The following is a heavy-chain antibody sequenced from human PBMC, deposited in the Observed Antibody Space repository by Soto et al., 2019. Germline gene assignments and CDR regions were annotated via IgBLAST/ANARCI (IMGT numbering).Heavy chain of an antibody. CDR2: IYSGGST. J-gene: IGHJ4*02. CDR1: GFTVSSNY. CDR3: AGNTYSSGWYPFDY. V-gene: IGHV3-66*01. D-gene: IGHD6-19*01. Sequence: LSLTCAASGFTVSSNYMSWVRQAPGKGLEWVSVIYSGGSTYYADSVKGRFTISRDNSKNRLYLQMNSLGAEDTAVYYCAGNTYSSGWYPFDYWGQGTLVTVSS.